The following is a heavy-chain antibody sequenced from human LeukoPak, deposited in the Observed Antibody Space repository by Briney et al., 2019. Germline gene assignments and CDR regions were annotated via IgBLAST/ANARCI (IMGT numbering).Heavy chain of an antibody. J-gene: IGHJ6*03. CDR1: EFTFSTYA. V-gene: IGHV3-23*01. CDR3: AKNSGAGYYYYMDV. CDR2: ISGSDGST. Sequence: GGSLRLSCAASEFTFSTYAMSWVRQAPGKGLEWVSAISGSDGSTWYADSVRGRFTISRDTSKNTVFLQMNSLRAEDTALYYCAKNSGAGYYYYMDVWGKGTTVTVSS. D-gene: IGHD2/OR15-2a*01.